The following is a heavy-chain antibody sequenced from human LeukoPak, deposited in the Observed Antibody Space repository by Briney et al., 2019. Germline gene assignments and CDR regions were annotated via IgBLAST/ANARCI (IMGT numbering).Heavy chain of an antibody. V-gene: IGHV3-23*01. CDR3: AKSHGSGFDY. CDR2: ISGSGDNT. J-gene: IGHJ4*02. D-gene: IGHD3-10*01. CDR1: GFTFSSYT. Sequence: GGSLRLSCAASGFTFSSYTMYWVRQAPGKGLEWVSGISGSGDNTYYADSVKGRFTISRDNSKNTLYMQMNSLRAEDTAVYYCAKSHGSGFDYWGQGTLVTVSS.